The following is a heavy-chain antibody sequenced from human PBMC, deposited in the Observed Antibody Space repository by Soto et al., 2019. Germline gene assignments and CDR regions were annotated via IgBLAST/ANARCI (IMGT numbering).Heavy chain of an antibody. CDR3: ARDDDILTGRNSYYYYGMDV. J-gene: IGHJ6*02. CDR2: IIPIFGTA. Sequence: SVKVSCKASGGTXSSYAISWVRQAPGQGLEWMGGIIPIFGTANYAQKFQGRVTITADESTSTAYMELSSLRSEDTAVYYYARDDDILTGRNSYYYYGMDVWGQGTTVTVSS. CDR1: GGTXSSYA. V-gene: IGHV1-69*13. D-gene: IGHD3-9*01.